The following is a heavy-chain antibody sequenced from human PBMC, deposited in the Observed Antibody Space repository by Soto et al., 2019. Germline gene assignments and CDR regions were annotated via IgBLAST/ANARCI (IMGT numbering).Heavy chain of an antibody. V-gene: IGHV2-26*01. CDR3: ARIDEDVVVPAAMGFDY. J-gene: IGHJ4*02. Sequence: GSGPTLVNPTETLTLTCTVSGFSLSNARMGVSWIRQPPGKALEWLAHIFSNDEKSYSTSLKSRLTISKDTSKSQVVLTMTNMDPVDTATYYCARIDEDVVVPAAMGFDYWGQGTLVTVSS. D-gene: IGHD2-2*01. CDR1: GFSLSNARMG. CDR2: IFSNDEK.